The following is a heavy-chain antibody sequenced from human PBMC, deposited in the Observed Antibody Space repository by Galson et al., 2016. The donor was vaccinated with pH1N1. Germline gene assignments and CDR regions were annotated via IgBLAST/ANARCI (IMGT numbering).Heavy chain of an antibody. V-gene: IGHV3-74*01. CDR3: ARNFGLSGSGRHFDF. D-gene: IGHD3-16*01. CDR2: INSDGSST. CDR1: GFTFSSYW. J-gene: IGHJ4*02. Sequence: SLRLSCAASGFTFSSYWMHWVRQAPGKGLVWVSRINSDGSSTSCADFVKGQFTISRDNAKNTLYLQMHSLRAEDTAVYYCARNFGLSGSGRHFDFWGQGTLVTVSS.